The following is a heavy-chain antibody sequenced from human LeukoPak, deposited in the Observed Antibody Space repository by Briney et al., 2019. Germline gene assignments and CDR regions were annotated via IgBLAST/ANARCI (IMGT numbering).Heavy chain of an antibody. V-gene: IGHV6-1*01. D-gene: IGHD3-3*01. Sequence: SQTLSLTCAISGDTVSSNSAAWNWARHSPSRGLEWLGRTFHRSTRYNDYAVFVKSRITINPDTSKNQFSLQLNSVTPEDTAVYYCTRETSLRYYDFWSGWDYWGQGNLVTVSS. J-gene: IGHJ4*02. CDR2: TFHRSTRYN. CDR3: TRETSLRYYDFWSGWDY. CDR1: GDTVSSNSAA.